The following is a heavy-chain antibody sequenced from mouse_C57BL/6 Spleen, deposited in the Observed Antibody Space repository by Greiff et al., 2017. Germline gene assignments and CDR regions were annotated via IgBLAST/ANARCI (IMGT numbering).Heavy chain of an antibody. CDR1: GYTFTNYW. D-gene: IGHD1-1*01. J-gene: IGHJ4*01. V-gene: IGHV1-63*01. CDR2: IYPGGGYT. Sequence: QVQLKQSGAELVRPGTSVKMSCKASGYTFTNYWIGWAKQRPGHGLEWIGDIYPGGGYTNYNEKFKGKATLTADKSSSTAYMQFSSLTSEDSAIYYCARGDTTVVADYYAMDYWGQGTSVTVSS. CDR3: ARGDTTVVADYYAMDY.